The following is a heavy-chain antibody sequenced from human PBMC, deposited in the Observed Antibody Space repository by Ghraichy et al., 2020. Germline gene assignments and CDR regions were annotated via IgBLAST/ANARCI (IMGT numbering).Heavy chain of an antibody. CDR2: ISYDGSNK. CDR3: AKDDSAYCAGDCYLEY. CDR1: GFTFSSYG. D-gene: IGHD2-21*02. V-gene: IGHV3-30*18. Sequence: GGSLRLSCAASGFTFSSYGIHWVRQAPGKGLEWVALISYDGSNKYYADSVKGRFTISRDNSKNTLYLQMNSLRAEDTAVYYCAKDDSAYCAGDCYLEYRGQGTLVTVSS. J-gene: IGHJ4*02.